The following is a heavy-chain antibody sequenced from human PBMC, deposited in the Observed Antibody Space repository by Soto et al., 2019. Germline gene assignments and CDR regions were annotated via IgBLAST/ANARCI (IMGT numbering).Heavy chain of an antibody. V-gene: IGHV3-23*01. J-gene: IGHJ5*02. CDR1: GFTFSTFA. CDR3: AKDPRVSFDP. CDR2: ISASGGST. Sequence: LSCAASGFTFSTFAMGWVRQAPGKGLEWVSAISASGGSTYYADSVKGRFTISRDNSNNTLYLQMNSLRVEDTAVYYCAKDPRVSFDPWGQGTLVTSPQ.